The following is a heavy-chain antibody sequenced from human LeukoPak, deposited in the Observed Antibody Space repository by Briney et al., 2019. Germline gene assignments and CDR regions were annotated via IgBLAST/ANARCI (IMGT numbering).Heavy chain of an antibody. CDR1: GFTFSSYE. D-gene: IGHD4-23*01. V-gene: IGHV3-21*01. CDR2: ISSSSSYI. J-gene: IGHJ4*02. Sequence: PGGSLRLSCAASGFTFSSYEMNWVRQAPGKGLEWVSSISSSSSYIYYADSVKGRFTISRDNAKNSLYLQMNSLRAEDTAVYYCARGLDYGGNFGYWGQGTLVTVSS. CDR3: ARGLDYGGNFGY.